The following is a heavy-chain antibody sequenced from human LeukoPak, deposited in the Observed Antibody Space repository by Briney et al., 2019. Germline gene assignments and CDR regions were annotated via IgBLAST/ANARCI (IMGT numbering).Heavy chain of an antibody. Sequence: SETLSLTCAVYGGSFSGYCWSWIRQPPGKGLEWIGEINHSGSTNYNPSLKSRVTISVDTSKNQFSLKLSSVTAADTAVYYCARFQWLVTFDYWGQGTLVTVSS. V-gene: IGHV4-34*01. CDR2: INHSGST. D-gene: IGHD6-19*01. CDR1: GGSFSGYC. CDR3: ARFQWLVTFDY. J-gene: IGHJ4*02.